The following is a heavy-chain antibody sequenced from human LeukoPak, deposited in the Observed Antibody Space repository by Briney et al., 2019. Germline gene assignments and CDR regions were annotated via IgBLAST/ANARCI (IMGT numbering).Heavy chain of an antibody. CDR3: ARVKHLYYYDSSGLDY. D-gene: IGHD3-22*01. J-gene: IGHJ4*02. V-gene: IGHV3-74*01. CDR2: INSDGSST. CDR1: GFTFSSYW. Sequence: QPGGSLRLSCAASGFTFSSYWMHWVRQAPGKGLVWVSRINSDGSSTSYADSVKGRFTISRDNAKNTLYLQMNSLRAEDTAVYYCARVKHLYYYDSSGLDYWGQGTLVTVSS.